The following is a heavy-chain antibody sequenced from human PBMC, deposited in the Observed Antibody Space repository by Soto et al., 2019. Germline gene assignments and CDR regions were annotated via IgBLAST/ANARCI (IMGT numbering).Heavy chain of an antibody. V-gene: IGHV4-39*01. Sequence: SETLSLTCTVSGGSISSSSYYWGWIRQPPGKGLEWIGSIYYSGSTYYNPSLKSRVTISVDTSKNQFSLKLSSVTAADTAVYYCARLPIVVVTAMSGYGMDVWGQGTTVTVSS. D-gene: IGHD2-21*02. CDR2: IYYSGST. CDR1: GGSISSSSYY. CDR3: ARLPIVVVTAMSGYGMDV. J-gene: IGHJ6*02.